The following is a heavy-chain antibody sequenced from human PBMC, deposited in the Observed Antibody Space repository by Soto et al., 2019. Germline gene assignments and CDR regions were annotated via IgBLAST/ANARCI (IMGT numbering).Heavy chain of an antibody. CDR3: ARLDLEWPHYFDY. J-gene: IGHJ4*02. V-gene: IGHV1-8*01. D-gene: IGHD3-3*01. CDR2: MNPNSGNT. Sequence: GASVKVSCKASGYIFTSYDINWVRQATGQGLEWMGWMNPNSGNTGYAQKFQGRVTMTRNTSISTAYMELSSLRSEDTAVYYCARLDLEWPHYFDYWGQGTLVTVS. CDR1: GYIFTSYD.